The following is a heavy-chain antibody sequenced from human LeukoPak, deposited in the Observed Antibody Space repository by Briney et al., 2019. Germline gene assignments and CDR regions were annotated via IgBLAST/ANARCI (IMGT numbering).Heavy chain of an antibody. Sequence: PGGSLRLSCAASGFTFSSYGMHWVRQPPGKGLEWVAFIRYDGSHEYYADSVKGRFTISRDNSKNTLYLQMNSLRAEDTAVYYCARDHPVAGLYFDYWGQGTLVTVSS. CDR2: IRYDGSHE. V-gene: IGHV3-30*02. J-gene: IGHJ4*02. CDR3: ARDHPVAGLYFDY. D-gene: IGHD6-19*01. CDR1: GFTFSSYG.